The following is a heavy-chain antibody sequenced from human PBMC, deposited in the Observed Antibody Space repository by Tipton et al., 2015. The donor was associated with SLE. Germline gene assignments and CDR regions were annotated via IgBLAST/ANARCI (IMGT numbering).Heavy chain of an antibody. V-gene: IGHV4-59*07. CDR2: IYYSGST. Sequence: TLSLTCTVSGGSISSYYWSWIRQPPGKGLEWIGYIYYSGSTHYNPSLKSRVTISVDTSKNQFSLKRSSVTAADTAVYYCARGLRPIGYYYYYMDVWGKGTTVTVSS. J-gene: IGHJ6*03. D-gene: IGHD4-17*01. CDR3: ARGLRPIGYYYYYMDV. CDR1: GGSISSYY.